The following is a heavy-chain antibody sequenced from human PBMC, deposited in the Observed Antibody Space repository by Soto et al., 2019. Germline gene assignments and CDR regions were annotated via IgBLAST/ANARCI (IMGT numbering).Heavy chain of an antibody. CDR3: AREYYDFWSGYSFFDP. V-gene: IGHV3-33*01. D-gene: IGHD3-3*01. J-gene: IGHJ5*02. CDR2: IWYDGSNK. CDR1: GFTFSSYG. Sequence: GGSLRLSCAASGFTFSSYGMHWVRQAPGKGLEWVAVIWYDGSNKYYADSVKGRFTISRDNSKNTLYLQMNSLRAEDTAVYYCAREYYDFWSGYSFFDPWGQGTLVTVSS.